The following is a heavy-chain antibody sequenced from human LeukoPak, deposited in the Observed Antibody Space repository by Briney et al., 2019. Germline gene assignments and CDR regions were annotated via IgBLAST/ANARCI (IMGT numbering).Heavy chain of an antibody. Sequence: PGGSLRLSCAASGFTFSSYSMNWVRQAPGKGLEWVSSISSSSSYIYYAGSVKGRFTISRDNAKNSLYLQMNSLRAEDTAVYYCARDGPYYDILTGYAHRVDDYWGQGTLVTVSS. CDR2: ISSSSSYI. CDR3: ARDGPYYDILTGYAHRVDDY. J-gene: IGHJ4*02. V-gene: IGHV3-21*01. CDR1: GFTFSSYS. D-gene: IGHD3-9*01.